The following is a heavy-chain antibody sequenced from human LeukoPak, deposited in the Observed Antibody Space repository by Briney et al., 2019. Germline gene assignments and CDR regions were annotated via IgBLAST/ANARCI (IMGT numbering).Heavy chain of an antibody. CDR1: GFTFSSYG. V-gene: IGHV3-30*02. Sequence: GGSLRLSCAASGFTFSSYGMHWVRQAPGKGLEWVAFIRYDGSNKYYADSVKGRFTISRDNSKNTLYLQMNSLRAEDTALYYCARGFNWNDIFDYWGQGTLVTVSS. CDR3: ARGFNWNDIFDY. J-gene: IGHJ4*02. D-gene: IGHD1-20*01. CDR2: IRYDGSNK.